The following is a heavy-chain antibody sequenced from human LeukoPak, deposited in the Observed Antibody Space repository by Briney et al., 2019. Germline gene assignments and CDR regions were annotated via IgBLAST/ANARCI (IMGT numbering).Heavy chain of an antibody. D-gene: IGHD5-18*01. V-gene: IGHV3-23*01. CDR1: GFTLSSYA. CDR3: AKAETRAQLWSTNSYNWFDP. J-gene: IGHJ5*02. Sequence: PGGSLRLSCAASGFTLSSYAMSWVRQGPGKGLEWVSTISSSGGSTYYADSVKGRFTLSRDNSKNTLYLHMNSLRAEDTAVYYCAKAETRAQLWSTNSYNWFDPWGQGTLVTVSS. CDR2: ISSSGGST.